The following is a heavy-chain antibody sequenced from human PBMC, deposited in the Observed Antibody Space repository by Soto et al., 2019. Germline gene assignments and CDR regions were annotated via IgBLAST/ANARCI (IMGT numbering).Heavy chain of an antibody. D-gene: IGHD3-3*01. J-gene: IGHJ4*02. V-gene: IGHV3-23*01. Sequence: EVQLLESGGGLVQPGGSLRLSCAASGFTFSSYAMSWVRQAPGKGLEWVSAISGSGGSTYYADSVKGRFTISRDNSKNTXHLQMNSLRAEDTAVYYCAKARAQYYDFGSGYPVDYWGQGTLVTVSS. CDR3: AKARAQYYDFGSGYPVDY. CDR2: ISGSGGST. CDR1: GFTFSSYA.